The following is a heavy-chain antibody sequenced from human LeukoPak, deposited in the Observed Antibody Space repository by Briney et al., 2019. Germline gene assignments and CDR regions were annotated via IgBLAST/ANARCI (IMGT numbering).Heavy chain of an antibody. V-gene: IGHV3-9*01. Sequence: GGSLRLSCAASGFTVDDYAMHWVRQAPGKGLEWVSGISWNSGSIGYADSVKGRFTISRDNAKNSLYLQMNSLRAEDTALYYCAKDREMATTRGYYFDYWGQGTLVTVSS. D-gene: IGHD5-24*01. J-gene: IGHJ4*02. CDR3: AKDREMATTRGYYFDY. CDR2: ISWNSGSI. CDR1: GFTVDDYA.